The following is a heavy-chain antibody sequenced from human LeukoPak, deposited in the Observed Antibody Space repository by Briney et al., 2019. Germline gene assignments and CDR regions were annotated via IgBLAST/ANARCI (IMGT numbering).Heavy chain of an antibody. CDR1: GFTFSDYS. CDR2: ISSSSTYI. D-gene: IGHD3-10*01. CDR3: ARGQGVYASGSYPFDD. Sequence: GGSLRLSCAASGFTFSDYSMNWVRQAPGKGLEWVSSISSSSTYIFYADSVKGRFTISRDYAKNSLYLQMNSQRAEDTAVYFCARGQGVYASGSYPFDDWGQGTQVTVSS. J-gene: IGHJ4*02. V-gene: IGHV3-21*01.